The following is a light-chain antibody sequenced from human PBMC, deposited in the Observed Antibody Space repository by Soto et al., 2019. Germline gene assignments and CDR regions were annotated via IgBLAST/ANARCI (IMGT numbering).Light chain of an antibody. J-gene: IGKJ1*01. V-gene: IGKV3-15*01. CDR1: QSVSSN. Sequence: EIVMTQSPATLAVSPGERATLSCRASQSVSSNLAWYQQKPGQAPRLLIYGASTRATGIPARFSGSGPGTEFTLTISSLQSEDFAVYYCHQYGSSPQTFGQGTKVDIK. CDR3: HQYGSSPQT. CDR2: GAS.